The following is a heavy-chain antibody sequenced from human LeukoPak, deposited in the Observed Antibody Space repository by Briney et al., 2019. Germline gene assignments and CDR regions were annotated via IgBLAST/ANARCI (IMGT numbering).Heavy chain of an antibody. Sequence: VQVSCQACGGIFSRYAISWVRQAAGRGLEGMGGILPFFGTSNYAQKFQGRVTITADKSTSTAYMELSSLRSEDTAVYYCASAGITMVRGVPLNYYYYYGMDVWGKGTTVTVSS. CDR1: GGIFSRYA. D-gene: IGHD3-10*01. V-gene: IGHV1-69*06. J-gene: IGHJ6*04. CDR2: ILPFFGTS. CDR3: ASAGITMVRGVPLNYYYYYGMDV.